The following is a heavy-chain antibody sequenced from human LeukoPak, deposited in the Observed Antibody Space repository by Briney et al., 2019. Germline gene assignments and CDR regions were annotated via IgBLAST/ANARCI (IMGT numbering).Heavy chain of an antibody. V-gene: IGHV1-69*04. CDR3: ARDPGYDILTGSTQYNWFDP. Sequence: ASVKVSCKASGGTFSSYAISWVRQAPGQGLEWMGRIIPILGIANYAQKFQGRVTITADKSTSTAYMELSSLRSEDTAVYYCARDPGYDILTGSTQYNWFDPWGQGTLVTVSP. D-gene: IGHD3-9*01. CDR1: GGTFSSYA. J-gene: IGHJ5*02. CDR2: IIPILGIA.